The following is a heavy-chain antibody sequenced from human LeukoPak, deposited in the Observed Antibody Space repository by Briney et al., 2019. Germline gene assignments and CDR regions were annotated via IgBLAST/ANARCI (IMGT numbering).Heavy chain of an antibody. Sequence: GGSLRLSCAASGFTVSSNYMSWVRQAPGKGLEWVSVIYSGGSTYYADSVKGRFTISRDNSKNTLYLQMNSLRAEDTAVYYCAREYRGYYDSTGYLDWGQGTLVTVSS. V-gene: IGHV3-53*01. D-gene: IGHD3-22*01. J-gene: IGHJ4*02. CDR3: AREYRGYYDSTGYLD. CDR1: GFTVSSNY. CDR2: IYSGGST.